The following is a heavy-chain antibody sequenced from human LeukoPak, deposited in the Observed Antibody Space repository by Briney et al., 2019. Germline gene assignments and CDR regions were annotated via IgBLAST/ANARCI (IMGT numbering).Heavy chain of an antibody. D-gene: IGHD3-10*01. CDR3: AREGYYGSGSYYPDWFDP. CDR1: GYSFTSYG. CDR2: ISTDKGNT. V-gene: IGHV1-18*04. J-gene: IGHJ5*02. Sequence: ASLKVSCKASGYSFTSYGTSWVRQTPEERLEWIVWISTDKGNTNYAQKLQGRVTMTTDTSTSTAYMELRSLRSDDTAVYYCAREGYYGSGSYYPDWFDPWGQGTLVTVSS.